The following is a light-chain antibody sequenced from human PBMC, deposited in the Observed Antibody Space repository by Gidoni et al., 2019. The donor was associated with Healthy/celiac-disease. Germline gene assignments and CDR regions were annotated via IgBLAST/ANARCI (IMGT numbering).Light chain of an antibody. Sequence: DIVMTQSPDSLAVSLGERATINSKSTQSVLYSSNNKTYLAWYQQKPGQPPKLLIYCASTRASGVPDRFSGSGSGTDFTLTISSLQAEDVAVYYCQQYYSTPRTFGQGTKVEIK. CDR3: QQYYSTPRT. CDR1: QSVLYSSNNKTY. CDR2: CAS. V-gene: IGKV4-1*01. J-gene: IGKJ1*01.